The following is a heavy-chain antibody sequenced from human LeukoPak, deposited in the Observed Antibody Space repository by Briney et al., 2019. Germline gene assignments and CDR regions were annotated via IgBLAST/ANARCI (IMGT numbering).Heavy chain of an antibody. CDR1: GYIFTNYW. D-gene: IGHD3-10*01. CDR3: ARQSRDGSKTRGYYFDY. J-gene: IGHJ4*02. V-gene: IGHV5-51*01. Sequence: GESLKISCQVSGYIFTNYWIGWVRQMPGKGLESMGLIYPADSDTTYGPSLQGQVTISADKSISTVSLQWSSLKASDTAIYYCARQSRDGSKTRGYYFDYWGQGALVTVSS. CDR2: IYPADSDT.